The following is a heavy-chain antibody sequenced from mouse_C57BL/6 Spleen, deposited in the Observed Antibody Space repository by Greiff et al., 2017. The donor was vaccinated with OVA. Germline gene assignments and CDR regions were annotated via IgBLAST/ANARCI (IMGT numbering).Heavy chain of an antibody. CDR1: GFTFSSYA. J-gene: IGHJ4*01. CDR2: ISDGGSYT. CDR3: ARLKDYYALDY. Sequence: EVKLMESGGGLVKPGGSLKLSCAASGFTFSSYAMSWVRQTPEKRLEWVATISDGGSYTYYPDNVKGRFTISRDNAKNNLYLQMSLLKSEDTAMYYCARLKDYYALDYSGLKTSHTVSS. V-gene: IGHV5-4*03.